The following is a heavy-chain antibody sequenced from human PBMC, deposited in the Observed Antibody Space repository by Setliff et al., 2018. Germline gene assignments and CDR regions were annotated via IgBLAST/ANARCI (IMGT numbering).Heavy chain of an antibody. J-gene: IGHJ4*02. D-gene: IGHD6-13*01. CDR3: ARGLIGSSWYGGAFDY. CDR1: GGSFSGYY. CDR2: INHSGST. V-gene: IGHV4-34*01. Sequence: SETLSLTCAVYGGSFSGYYWSWIRQPPGKGLEWIGEINHSGSTNYNPSLKSRVTISVDTSKNQFSLKLSSVTAAGTAVYYCARGLIGSSWYGGAFDYWGQGTLVTVSS.